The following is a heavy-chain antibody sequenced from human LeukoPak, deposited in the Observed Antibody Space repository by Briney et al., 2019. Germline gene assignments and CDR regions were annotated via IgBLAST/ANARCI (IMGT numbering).Heavy chain of an antibody. CDR2: IYTSGST. D-gene: IGHD2-2*01. CDR3: ARDPLYQDIVVVPAAIGWFDP. CDR1: GGSISSYY. J-gene: IGHJ5*02. Sequence: PSETLSLTCTVSGGSISSYYWSWIRQPAGKGLEWIGRIYTSGSTNYNPSLKSRVTMSVDTSKNQFSLKLSSVTAADTAVYYCARDPLYQDIVVVPAAIGWFDPWGQGTLVTVSS. V-gene: IGHV4-4*07.